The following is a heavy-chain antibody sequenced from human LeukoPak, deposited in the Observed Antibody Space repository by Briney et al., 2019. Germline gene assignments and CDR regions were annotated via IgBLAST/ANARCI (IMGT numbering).Heavy chain of an antibody. Sequence: GGSLRLSCAASGFTFSSYAMHWVRQAPGKGLEWVSYISSSSSTIYYADSVKGRFTISRDNAKNSPYLQMSSLRDEDTAVYYCARDQGGSHSYWGQGTLVTVS. CDR3: ARDQGGSHSY. D-gene: IGHD1-26*01. J-gene: IGHJ4*02. CDR1: GFTFSSYA. V-gene: IGHV3-48*02. CDR2: ISSSSSTI.